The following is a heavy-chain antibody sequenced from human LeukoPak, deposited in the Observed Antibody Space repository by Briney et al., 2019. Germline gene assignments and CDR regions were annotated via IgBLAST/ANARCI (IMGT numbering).Heavy chain of an antibody. D-gene: IGHD6-13*01. J-gene: IGHJ4*02. Sequence: PGGSLRLSCAASGFTFSSYWMSWVRQSPGKGLEWVANIKNDGSEKYYVDSVKGRFTISRDNPKNSLYLQMNSLRAEDTAVYYCARVGTAEGTLEDYWGQGTLVTVSS. CDR1: GFTFSSYW. V-gene: IGHV3-7*01. CDR2: IKNDGSEK. CDR3: ARVGTAEGTLEDY.